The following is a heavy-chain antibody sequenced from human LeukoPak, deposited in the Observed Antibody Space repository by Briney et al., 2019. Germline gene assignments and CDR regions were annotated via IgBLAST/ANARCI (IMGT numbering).Heavy chain of an antibody. V-gene: IGHV1-8*01. D-gene: IGHD3-3*01. CDR1: GYTFISYD. J-gene: IGHJ4*02. CDR2: MNPNSGNT. Sequence: GASVKVSCKASGYTFISYDINWVRQATGQGLEWMGWMNPNSGNTGYAQKFQGRVTMTRNTSISTAYMELSSLRSEDTAVYYCARVSTYFGVVTDFDYWGQGTLVTVSS. CDR3: ARVSTYFGVVTDFDY.